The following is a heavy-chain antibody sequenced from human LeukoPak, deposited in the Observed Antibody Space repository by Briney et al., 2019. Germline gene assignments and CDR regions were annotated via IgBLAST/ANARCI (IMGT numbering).Heavy chain of an antibody. Sequence: PGGSLRLSCAASGFTVSNNYMRWVRLAPGKCLEWVSLIYSGGGTYYADPVKGRFTISRDGSKNMLYLQMDSLRAEDTAIYYCARDPPAVAANTYGWGQGTLVTVSS. CDR3: ARDPPAVAANTYG. CDR1: GFTVSNNY. V-gene: IGHV3-66*01. J-gene: IGHJ4*02. D-gene: IGHD6-6*01. CDR2: IYSGGGT.